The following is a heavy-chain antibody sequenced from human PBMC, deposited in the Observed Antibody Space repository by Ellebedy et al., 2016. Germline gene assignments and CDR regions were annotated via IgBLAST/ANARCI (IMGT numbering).Heavy chain of an antibody. V-gene: IGHV3-23*01. CDR1: GIRFSDFF. Sequence: GESLKISCATSGIRFSDFFMSWVRQAPGKGLQWVSTISAGGDDTYLADSVRGRFTISRDNSRNILYLQMSSLRDEDSAIYYWREGHYSDVWGPGTQVTVSA. CDR2: ISAGGDDT. J-gene: IGHJ4*02. CDR3: REGHYSDV.